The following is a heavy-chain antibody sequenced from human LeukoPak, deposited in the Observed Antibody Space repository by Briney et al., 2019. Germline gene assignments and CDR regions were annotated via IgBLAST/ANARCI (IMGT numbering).Heavy chain of an antibody. CDR1: GGAIISDNFY. J-gene: IGHJ4*02. CDR2: INYSGTT. Sequence: PSETLSLTCTVSGGAIISDNFYWGWVRQPPGKGLEWVGSINYSGTTYYNPSLRSRVSISVDTSRTQFFLRLNSVTAADTAVYYCGRLFYSWGQGILVTVSS. V-gene: IGHV4-39*01. CDR3: GRLFYS.